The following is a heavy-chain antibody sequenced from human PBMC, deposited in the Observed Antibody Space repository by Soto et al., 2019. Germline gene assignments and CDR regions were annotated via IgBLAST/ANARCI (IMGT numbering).Heavy chain of an antibody. Sequence: SVKVSCKASGGTFSSYAISWVRQAPGQGLEWMGGIIPIFGTANYAQKFQGRVTITADESTSTAYMELSSLRSEDTAVYYCARVGLYYHILTGYSPNWFDPWGQGTLLTVHS. CDR1: GGTFSSYA. CDR3: ARVGLYYHILTGYSPNWFDP. V-gene: IGHV1-69*13. J-gene: IGHJ5*02. D-gene: IGHD3-9*01. CDR2: IIPIFGTA.